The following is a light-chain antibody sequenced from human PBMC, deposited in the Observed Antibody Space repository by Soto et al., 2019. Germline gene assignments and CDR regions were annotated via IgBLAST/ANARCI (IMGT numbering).Light chain of an antibody. J-gene: IGKJ4*01. CDR1: PSMSTY. V-gene: IGKV1-39*01. CDR2: GAS. CDR3: QHRYNTPLT. Sequence: DIQMTQSPSSLSASVGDRVTITCRASPSMSTYLNWFQQKPGKAPKVLIYGASSLQSGVPSRFSGSGSGTDFTLTISSLQPEDVATYYCQHRYNTPLTFGGGTKVEIK.